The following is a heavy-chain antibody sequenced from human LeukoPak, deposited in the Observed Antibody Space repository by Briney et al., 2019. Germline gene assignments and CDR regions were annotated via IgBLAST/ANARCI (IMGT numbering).Heavy chain of an antibody. V-gene: IGHV4-39*07. D-gene: IGHD2-15*01. J-gene: IGHJ4*02. CDR3: ARLGAATTFDY. CDR1: GDSIGSSSYF. CDR2: IYYSGST. Sequence: SETLSLTCTVSGDSIGSSSYFWGWIRQPPGKGLEWIATIYYSGSTYYNPSLKSRVTISVDTSKNQFSLKLSSVTAADTAVYYCARLGAATTFDYWGQGTLVTVSS.